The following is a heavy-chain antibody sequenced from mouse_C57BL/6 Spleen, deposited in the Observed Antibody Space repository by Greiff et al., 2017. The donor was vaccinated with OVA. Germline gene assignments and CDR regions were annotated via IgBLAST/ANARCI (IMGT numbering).Heavy chain of an antibody. D-gene: IGHD2-5*01. Sequence: QVQLKQSGPELVKPGASVKISCKASGYAFSSSWMNWVKQRPGKGLEWIGRIYPGDGDTNYNGKFKGKATLTADKSSSTAYMQLSSLTSEDSAVYFCARSAGGSYSNYEGEYFDYWGQGTTLTVSS. CDR2: IYPGDGDT. V-gene: IGHV1-82*01. CDR1: GYAFSSSW. CDR3: ARSAGGSYSNYEGEYFDY. J-gene: IGHJ2*01.